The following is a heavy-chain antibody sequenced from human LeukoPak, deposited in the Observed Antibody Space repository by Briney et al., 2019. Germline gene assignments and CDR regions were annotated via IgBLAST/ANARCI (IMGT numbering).Heavy chain of an antibody. CDR3: ARWLSDKIDSNGYLDY. J-gene: IGHJ4*02. Sequence: GGSLRLSCAASEFTFSNYWMYWVRQAPGKGLVWVSRINGDGSSTNYADSVKGRFTISRDNAQNTLYLQMNSLRAEDTAVYYCARWLSDKIDSNGYLDYWGQGTLVTVSS. CDR1: EFTFSNYW. V-gene: IGHV3-74*01. D-gene: IGHD5-18*01. CDR2: INGDGSST.